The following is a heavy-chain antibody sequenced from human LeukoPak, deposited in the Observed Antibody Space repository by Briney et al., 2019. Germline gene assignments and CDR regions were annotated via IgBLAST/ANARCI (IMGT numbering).Heavy chain of an antibody. CDR3: ATGAHSSGWYGDDY. Sequence: SETLSLTCTVSGGSISSSSYYWGWIRQPPGRGLEWIGSIYYSGSTYYNPSLKSRVTISVDTSKNQFSLKLSSVTAADTAVYYCATGAHSSGWYGDDYWGQGTLVTVCS. CDR1: GGSISSSSYY. CDR2: IYYSGST. D-gene: IGHD6-19*01. V-gene: IGHV4-39*07. J-gene: IGHJ4*02.